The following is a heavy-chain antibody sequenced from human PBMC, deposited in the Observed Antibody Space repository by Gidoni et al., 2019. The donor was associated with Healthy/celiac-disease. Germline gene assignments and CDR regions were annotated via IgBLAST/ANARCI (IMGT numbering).Heavy chain of an antibody. CDR2: ISSNGGST. CDR1: GFTFSSYA. CDR3: VKDLGIVVVPAATGD. D-gene: IGHD2-2*03. Sequence: EVQLVESGGGLVQPGGSLRLSCSASGFTFSSYAMHWVRQAPGKGLEYVSAISSNGGSTYYADSVKGRFTISRDNSKNTLYLQMSSLRAEDTAVYYCVKDLGIVVVPAATGDWGQGTLVTVSS. V-gene: IGHV3-64D*06. J-gene: IGHJ4*02.